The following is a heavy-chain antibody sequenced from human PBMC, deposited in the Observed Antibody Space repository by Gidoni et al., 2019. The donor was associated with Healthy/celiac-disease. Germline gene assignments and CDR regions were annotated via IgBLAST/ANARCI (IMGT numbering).Heavy chain of an antibody. V-gene: IGHV3-33*01. Sequence: QVQLVESGGGVVKPGRSLRLSCAASGFTFSSYGMHWVRQAPGKGLEWVAVIWYDGSNKYYADSVKGRFTISRDNSKNTLYLQMNSLRAEDTAVYYCARADIVKGGMDVWGQGTTVTVSS. J-gene: IGHJ6*02. D-gene: IGHD2-15*01. CDR3: ARADIVKGGMDV. CDR1: GFTFSSYG. CDR2: IWYDGSNK.